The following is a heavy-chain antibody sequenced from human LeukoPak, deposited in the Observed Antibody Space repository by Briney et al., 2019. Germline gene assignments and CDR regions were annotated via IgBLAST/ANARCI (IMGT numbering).Heavy chain of an antibody. D-gene: IGHD6-13*01. Sequence: GGSLRLSCAASGFTFSSYWMSWVRQAPGKGLEWVANIKQDASEKFYVASVTGRFTIVKKNAKNFVHMQSNVLSAEDTAVYFCARVSLAGAFFDSWGQGTLVTVAS. CDR3: ARVSLAGAFFDS. J-gene: IGHJ4*02. CDR2: IKQDASEK. CDR1: GFTFSSYW. V-gene: IGHV3-7*01.